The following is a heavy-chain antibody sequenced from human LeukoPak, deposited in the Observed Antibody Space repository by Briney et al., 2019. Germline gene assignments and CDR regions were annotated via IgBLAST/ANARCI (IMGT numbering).Heavy chain of an antibody. D-gene: IGHD6-13*01. CDR2: ISAYNGNT. Sequence: GASVKVSCKASGYTFTSYGISWVRQAPGQGLEWMGWISAYNGNTNYAQKFQGRVTMTEDTSTDTAYMELSSLRSEDTAVYYCATLDSSSWYFDYWGQGTLVTVSS. CDR3: ATLDSSSWYFDY. J-gene: IGHJ4*02. CDR1: GYTFTSYG. V-gene: IGHV1-18*01.